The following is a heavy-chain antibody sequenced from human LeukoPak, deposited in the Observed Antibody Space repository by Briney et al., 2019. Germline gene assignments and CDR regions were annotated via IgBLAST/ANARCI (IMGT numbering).Heavy chain of an antibody. CDR3: ARGTYYYEF. CDR1: GFTFSSYA. J-gene: IGHJ4*02. Sequence: AGSLRLSCAASGFTFSSYAMSWVRQAPGKGLEWVAYMNQLGNEKNYLDSVKGRFTISRDNAKNSLYLQMTSLRAEDTAVYYCARGTYYYEFWGQGTLVTVSS. D-gene: IGHD3-16*01. V-gene: IGHV3-7*04. CDR2: MNQLGNEK.